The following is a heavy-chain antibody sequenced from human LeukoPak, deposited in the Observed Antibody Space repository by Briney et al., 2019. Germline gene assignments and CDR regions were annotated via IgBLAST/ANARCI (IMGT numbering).Heavy chain of an antibody. CDR2: IYTSGST. CDR1: GGSISSGSYY. Sequence: SETLSLTCTVSGGSISSGSYYWSWIRQPAGKGLEWIGRIYTSGSTNYNPSLKSRVTISVDTSKNQFSLKLSSATAADTAVYYCARETYDFWSGYLYYFDYWGQGTLVTVSS. CDR3: ARETYDFWSGYLYYFDY. J-gene: IGHJ4*02. V-gene: IGHV4-61*02. D-gene: IGHD3-3*01.